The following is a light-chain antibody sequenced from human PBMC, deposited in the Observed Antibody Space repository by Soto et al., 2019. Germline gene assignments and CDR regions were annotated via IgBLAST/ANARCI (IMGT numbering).Light chain of an antibody. Sequence: DIQMTQSPSSLSASVGDRVTITCRASQSIGSYLNWYRQKPGKAPELLIYAASNLKREVPSRFRGSGSGTDLDLTISSLQPEAFASYYYQHSYNGLSWTFGQGTKVEIK. CDR1: QSIGSY. CDR3: QHSYNGLSWT. CDR2: AAS. V-gene: IGKV1-39*01. J-gene: IGKJ1*01.